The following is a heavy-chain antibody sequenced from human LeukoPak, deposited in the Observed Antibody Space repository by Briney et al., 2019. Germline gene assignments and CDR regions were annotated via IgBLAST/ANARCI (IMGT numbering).Heavy chain of an antibody. CDR3: GRDRVGGRGYSLDY. V-gene: IGHV3-48*03. D-gene: IGHD5-18*01. Sequence: GGSLRLSCAASGFTFSSYEMNWVRQAPGKGLEWVTYISSSGSTISYADYVKGRFTVSRDNAKNSLYLQMNNLRAEDTALYYCGRDRVGGRGYSLDYLGQGTLVTVSS. CDR1: GFTFSSYE. CDR2: ISSSGSTI. J-gene: IGHJ4*02.